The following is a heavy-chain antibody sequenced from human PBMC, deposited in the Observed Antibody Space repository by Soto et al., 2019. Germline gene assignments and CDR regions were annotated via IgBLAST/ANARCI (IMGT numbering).Heavy chain of an antibody. D-gene: IGHD3-10*01. J-gene: IGHJ6*02. CDR1: GYPFTSYY. Sequence: RASVKVSCKASGYPFTSYYMHWVRQAPGEGLEWMGIINPSGGSTTYAQKFQGRVTMTRDTSTGTVYMDLSSLRSDDTAVYYCARGQRGPYGSGTYAYYYYGMDVWGQGTTVTVSS. V-gene: IGHV1-46*01. CDR3: ARGQRGPYGSGTYAYYYYGMDV. CDR2: INPSGGST.